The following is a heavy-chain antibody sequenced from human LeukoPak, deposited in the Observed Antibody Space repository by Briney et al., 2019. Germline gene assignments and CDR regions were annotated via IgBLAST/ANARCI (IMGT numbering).Heavy chain of an antibody. CDR2: IYYSGST. V-gene: IGHV4-59*01. CDR1: GVSISSYY. Sequence: SETLPLTCTVSGVSISSYYWSWIRQPPGKGLEWIGYIYYSGSTNYNPSLKRRATISVDTSKKQFSLKLSSVTAADTAVYYCARSNPNLGFWSGSTNWFEPWGQGTLVTVSS. D-gene: IGHD3-3*01. J-gene: IGHJ5*02. CDR3: ARSNPNLGFWSGSTNWFEP.